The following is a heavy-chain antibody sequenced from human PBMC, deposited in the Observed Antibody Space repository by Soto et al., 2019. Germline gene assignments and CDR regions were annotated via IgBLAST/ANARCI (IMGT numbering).Heavy chain of an antibody. CDR3: AKNWNWGSLVH. D-gene: IGHD7-27*01. V-gene: IGHV4-59*08. J-gene: IGHJ4*02. Sequence: SETLSLTCTVSGDSISTDDWSWIRQSPGKGLEWIGFIYYGGSTNYNPSLKSRVTISVDTPKNQFSLKLSSVTAADTAVYYCAKNWNWGSLVHWGQGTLVTVSS. CDR1: GDSISTDD. CDR2: IYYGGST.